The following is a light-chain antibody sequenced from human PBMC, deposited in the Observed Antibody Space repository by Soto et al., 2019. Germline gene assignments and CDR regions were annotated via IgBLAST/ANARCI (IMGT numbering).Light chain of an antibody. V-gene: IGKV3-11*01. Sequence: EIVMTQSPATLSVSPGERATLSCRASQSVSSNLAWYQQKPGQAPRLLIYDVSNRATGIPARFSGSGSGTDFTLTISGLEPEDFAVYYCQQRTDWPITFGQGTKVDIK. J-gene: IGKJ1*01. CDR1: QSVSSN. CDR3: QQRTDWPIT. CDR2: DVS.